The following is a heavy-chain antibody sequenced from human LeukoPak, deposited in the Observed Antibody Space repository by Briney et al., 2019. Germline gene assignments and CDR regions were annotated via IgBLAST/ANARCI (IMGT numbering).Heavy chain of an antibody. Sequence: GGSLRLSCAASGFTFSSYWMSWVRQAPGKGLEWVANIKQDGSEKYYVDSVKGRFTISRDNAKNSLYPQMNSLRAEDTAVYYCARDFSMGYSSSWYVGYWGQGTLVTVSS. V-gene: IGHV3-7*01. J-gene: IGHJ4*02. CDR3: ARDFSMGYSSSWYVGY. CDR1: GFTFSSYW. CDR2: IKQDGSEK. D-gene: IGHD6-13*01.